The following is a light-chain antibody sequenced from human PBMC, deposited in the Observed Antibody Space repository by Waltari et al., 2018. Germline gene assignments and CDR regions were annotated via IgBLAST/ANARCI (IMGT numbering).Light chain of an antibody. V-gene: IGLV1-40*01. CDR2: GNN. Sequence: QSVLTQPPSMSGAPGQRVTISCTGHSSNIGAGHDVHWYQVFPGTAPKLLIYGNNNRPSGVPDRFSGSKSDTSASLAIGGLQAEDEADYYCQSFDIRLSGGVVFGGGTKVTVL. J-gene: IGLJ3*02. CDR3: QSFDIRLSGGVV. CDR1: SSNIGAGHD.